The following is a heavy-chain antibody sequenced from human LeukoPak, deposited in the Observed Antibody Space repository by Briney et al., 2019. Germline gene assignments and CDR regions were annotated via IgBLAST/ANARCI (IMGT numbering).Heavy chain of an antibody. CDR2: IYYSGST. D-gene: IGHD3-3*01. J-gene: IGHJ4*02. Sequence: SETLSLTCTVSGGSISSYYWSWIRQPPGKGLEWIGYIYYSGSTNYNPSLKSRVTISVDTSKNQFSLKLSSVTAADTAVYYCARLILWSGHYTDWGQGTLVTVSS. CDR3: ARLILWSGHYTD. CDR1: GGSISSYY. V-gene: IGHV4-59*08.